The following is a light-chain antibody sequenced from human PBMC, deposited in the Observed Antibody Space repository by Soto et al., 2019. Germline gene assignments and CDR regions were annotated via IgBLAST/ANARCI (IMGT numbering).Light chain of an antibody. J-gene: IGKJ5*01. V-gene: IGKV3-15*01. CDR3: QQHNNWPPIT. Sequence: DIVLTQSPATLSLSPGDSATLSCRASQSVNSNYLAWHQQKPGQAPRLLIYGASTRATGIPARFSGSGSGTEFTLTISSLQSEDFAVYYCQQHNNWPPITCGQGTRLEIK. CDR2: GAS. CDR1: QSVNSN.